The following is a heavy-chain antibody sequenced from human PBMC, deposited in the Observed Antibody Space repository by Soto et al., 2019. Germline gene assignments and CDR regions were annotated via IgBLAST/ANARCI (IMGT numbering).Heavy chain of an antibody. J-gene: IGHJ4*02. CDR1: GFTFRNYA. V-gene: IGHV3-23*01. Sequence: EVQLLESGGGLVQPGGSLRLSCAASGFTFRNYAMSWVRQAPGKGLEWVSTISGSGGSTFYAESVKGRFTISRDNSRNTLYLQLNSLRAADTAIYFCARGDDILTGPVFDYWGQGTLVTVSS. CDR3: ARGDDILTGPVFDY. CDR2: ISGSGGST. D-gene: IGHD3-9*01.